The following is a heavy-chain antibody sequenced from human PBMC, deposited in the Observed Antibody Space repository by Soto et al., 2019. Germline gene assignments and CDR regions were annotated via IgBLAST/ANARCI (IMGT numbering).Heavy chain of an antibody. Sequence: ASVKVSCKASGYTFTYYIIHWLRQAPGQRPEWMAWINPGNGNTRYSQTFQDRVTITRDTSAITTYMELSSLTSEDTAVYYCARTFNNYGMDVWGQGTTVTVSS. V-gene: IGHV1-3*01. J-gene: IGHJ6*02. CDR2: INPGNGNT. CDR3: ARTFNNYGMDV. CDR1: GYTFTYYI.